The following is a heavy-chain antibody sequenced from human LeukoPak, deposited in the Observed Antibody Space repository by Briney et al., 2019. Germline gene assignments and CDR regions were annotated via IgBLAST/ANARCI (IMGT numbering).Heavy chain of an antibody. CDR2: IYYSGST. D-gene: IGHD3-3*01. V-gene: IGHV4-61*01. CDR3: ARVASGYDVFDI. Sequence: SETLSLTRTVSGGSVSSGSYYWSWIRQPPGKGLEWIGYIYYSGSTNYNPSLKSRVTISVDTSKNQFSLKLSSVTAADTAVFYCARVASGYDVFDIWGQGTMVTVSS. J-gene: IGHJ3*02. CDR1: GGSVSSGSYY.